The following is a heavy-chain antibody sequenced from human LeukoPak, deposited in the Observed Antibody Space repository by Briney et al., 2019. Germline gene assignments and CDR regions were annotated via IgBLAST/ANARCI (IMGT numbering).Heavy chain of an antibody. Sequence: PGGSLRLSCAASGFNFCSYSMHWVRQAPGKGLEWVAVISYDGNNKYYADSVKGRFTISRDNSKNTLYLQMNSLRAEDTAVYYCARDYYDSSGYYGYWGQGTLVTVSS. D-gene: IGHD3-22*01. CDR3: ARDYYDSSGYYGY. V-gene: IGHV3-30-3*01. CDR2: ISYDGNNK. CDR1: GFNFCSYS. J-gene: IGHJ4*02.